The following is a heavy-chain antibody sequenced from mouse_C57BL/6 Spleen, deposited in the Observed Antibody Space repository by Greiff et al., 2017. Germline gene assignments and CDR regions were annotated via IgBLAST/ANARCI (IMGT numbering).Heavy chain of an antibody. V-gene: IGHV1-63*01. CDR2: IYPGGGYT. CDR1: GYTFTNYW. J-gene: IGHJ3*01. Sequence: VKLMESGAELVRPGTSVKMSCKASGYTFTNYWIGWAKQRPGHGLEWIGDIYPGGGYTNYNEKFKGKATLTADKSSSTAYMQFSSLTSEDSAIYYCARSDGSSYGFAYWGQGTLVTVSA. D-gene: IGHD1-1*01. CDR3: ARSDGSSYGFAY.